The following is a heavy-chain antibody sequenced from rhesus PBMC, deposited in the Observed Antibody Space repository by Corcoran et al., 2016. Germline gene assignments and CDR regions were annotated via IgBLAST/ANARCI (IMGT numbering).Heavy chain of an antibody. V-gene: IGHV4-127*01. J-gene: IGHJ2*01. Sequence: QVQLQESGPGLVKPSETLSLTCAVSGYSISSGYAWGWIRQPPGKGLEGIGEIYGGSGSPHYNPSLKSRVTVSKDTSKNQFSLKLTSVTAADTAVYYCAREPGSRNPMGYFDIWGPGTPIIVSS. CDR2: IYGGSGSP. CDR1: GYSISSGYA. CDR3: AREPGSRNPMGYFDI. D-gene: IGHD4-29*01.